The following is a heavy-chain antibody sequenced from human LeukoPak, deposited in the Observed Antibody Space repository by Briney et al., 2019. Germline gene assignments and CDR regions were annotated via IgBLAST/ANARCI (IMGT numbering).Heavy chain of an antibody. V-gene: IGHV4-61*02. D-gene: IGHD3-10*01. CDR3: ARESATSGSTD. Sequence: SETLSLTCTVSGDSISGNHYWNWIRQPAGKGLEWIGRIFTSGNSNYNPSLTSRVTISLDTSKDQFSLRLSSVTAADTAFYYCARESATSGSTDWGQGTLVTVSS. J-gene: IGHJ4*02. CDR1: GDSISGNHY. CDR2: IFTSGNS.